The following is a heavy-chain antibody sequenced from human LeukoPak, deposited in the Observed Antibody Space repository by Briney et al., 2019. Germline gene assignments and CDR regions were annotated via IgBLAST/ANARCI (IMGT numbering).Heavy chain of an antibody. CDR3: ARRGGGRDYYYMDV. J-gene: IGHJ6*03. D-gene: IGHD3-16*01. CDR1: GYSFTTYW. Sequence: GESLKISCKGSGYSFTTYWIAWVRQMPGKGLEWMGFIYAGDSDTTYSPSFQGQVTISADKSINTVYLQWGNLKASDTATYYCARRGGGRDYYYMDVWGKGTTVTVSS. CDR2: IYAGDSDT. V-gene: IGHV5-51*01.